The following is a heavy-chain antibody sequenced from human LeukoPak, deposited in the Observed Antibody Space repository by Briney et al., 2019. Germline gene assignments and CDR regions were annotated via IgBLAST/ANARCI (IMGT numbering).Heavy chain of an antibody. CDR3: ARGVPNYYDSSGYYYFFDY. Sequence: ASVKVSCKASGGTFNSYAINWVRQATGQGLEWMGWMNPNSGNTGYAQKFQGRVTMTRNTSISTAYMELSSLRSEDTVVYYCARGVPNYYDSSGYYYFFDYWGQGTLVTVSS. D-gene: IGHD3-22*01. CDR1: GGTFNSYA. V-gene: IGHV1-8*02. J-gene: IGHJ4*02. CDR2: MNPNSGNT.